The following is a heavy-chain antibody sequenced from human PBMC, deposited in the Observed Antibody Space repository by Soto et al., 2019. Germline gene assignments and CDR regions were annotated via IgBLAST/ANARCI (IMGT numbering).Heavy chain of an antibody. D-gene: IGHD6-13*01. J-gene: IGHJ4*02. V-gene: IGHV3-53*01. Sequence: GGSLRLSCAAPGFTVSSNYMSWVRQAPGKGLERVSVIYSGGSTYYADSVKGRFTISRDNSKNTLYLEMNSLRAEDTAVYYCARDRGSSWYYFDYWGQGTLVTVSS. CDR2: IYSGGST. CDR3: ARDRGSSWYYFDY. CDR1: GFTVSSNY.